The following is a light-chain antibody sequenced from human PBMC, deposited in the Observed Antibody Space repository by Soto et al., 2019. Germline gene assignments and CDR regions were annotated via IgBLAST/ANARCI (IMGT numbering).Light chain of an antibody. V-gene: IGKV3-11*01. CDR1: QSVSSY. CDR3: QQRSNWPT. Sequence: EIVLTQSPATLSLSPWERAALSCRASQSVSSYLAWYQQKPGQAPRLLIYDASNRATGIPARFSGSVSGTDFTLTISSLEPEDFAVYYCQQRSNWPTFGGGTKVEIK. CDR2: DAS. J-gene: IGKJ4*01.